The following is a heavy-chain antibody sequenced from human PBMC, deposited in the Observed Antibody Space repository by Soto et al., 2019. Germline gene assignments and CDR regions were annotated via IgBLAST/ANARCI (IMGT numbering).Heavy chain of an antibody. V-gene: IGHV1-69*02. CDR1: GGTFSSYT. CDR3: ARRGQHCSSTSCDPFDY. Sequence: QVQLVQSGAEVKKPGSSVKVSCKASGGTFSSYTISWVRQAPGQGLEWMGRIIPILGIANYAQKFQGRVTITADKSTSTAYMELGSLRSEDTAVYYCARRGQHCSSTSCDPFDYWGQGTLVTVSS. CDR2: IIPILGIA. D-gene: IGHD2-2*01. J-gene: IGHJ4*02.